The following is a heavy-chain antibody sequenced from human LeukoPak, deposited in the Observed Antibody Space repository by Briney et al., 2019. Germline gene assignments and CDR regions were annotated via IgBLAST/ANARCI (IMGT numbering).Heavy chain of an antibody. CDR2: ISGSGSST. CDR3: AKDPIAVAQAYYFDY. V-gene: IGHV3-23*01. D-gene: IGHD6-19*01. Sequence: PGGSRRLSCAASGFTFSSYAMSWARQAPGKGLEWVSAISGSGSSTYYADSVKGRFTISRDNSKNTLYLQMNSLRAEVTAVYYCAKDPIAVAQAYYFDYWGQGTLVTVSS. J-gene: IGHJ4*02. CDR1: GFTFSSYA.